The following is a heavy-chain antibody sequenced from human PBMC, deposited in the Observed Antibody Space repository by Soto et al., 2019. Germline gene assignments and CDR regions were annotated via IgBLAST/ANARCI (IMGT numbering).Heavy chain of an antibody. Sequence: EVQLVESGGGLIQPGGSLRLSCAASGFTVSSNCMSWVRQATGKGLEWVSVIYSGGSTYYADSVKGRFTISRDNSKNTLDLQMSTLRAEDMAVYYCEKVFGGGKDWGSIGYWGQGDLVTVSS. CDR3: EKVFGGGKDWGSIGY. CDR1: GFTVSSNC. D-gene: IGHD7-27*01. J-gene: IGHJ4*02. V-gene: IGHV3-53*01. CDR2: IYSGGST.